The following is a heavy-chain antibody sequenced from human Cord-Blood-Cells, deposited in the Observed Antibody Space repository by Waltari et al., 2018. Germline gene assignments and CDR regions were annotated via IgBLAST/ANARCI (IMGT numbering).Heavy chain of an antibody. D-gene: IGHD3-10*01. CDR2: IIPIFGTA. CDR3: ARVPVTMGQGVTYYFDY. Sequence: GLEWMGGIIPIFGTANYAQKFQGRVTITADESTSTAYMELSSLRSEDTAVYYCARVPVTMGQGVTYYFDYWGQGTLVTVSS. V-gene: IGHV1-69*01. J-gene: IGHJ4*02.